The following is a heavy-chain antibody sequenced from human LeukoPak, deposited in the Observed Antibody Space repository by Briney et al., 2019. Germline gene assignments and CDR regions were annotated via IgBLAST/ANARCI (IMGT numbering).Heavy chain of an antibody. Sequence: KDGESLNPPPPAPPHPTTTYWIAWVRQMPGKGLEWLGIIYPGDSDTRYSPSFQGQVTISADKSISAAYLQWSSLKASDTAMYYCARLRYYASSGQYDAFDFWGQGTMVTVS. CDR2: IYPGDSDT. CDR3: ARLRYYASSGQYDAFDF. V-gene: IGHV5-51*01. D-gene: IGHD3-22*01. CDR1: PHPTTTYW. J-gene: IGHJ3*01.